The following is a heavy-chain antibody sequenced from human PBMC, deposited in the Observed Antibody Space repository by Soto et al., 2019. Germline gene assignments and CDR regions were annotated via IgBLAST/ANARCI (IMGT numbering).Heavy chain of an antibody. V-gene: IGHV4-59*08. CDR3: ARYGSGECNRGSCYSPFDY. J-gene: IGHJ4*02. CDR2: IYYSGST. Sequence: PSETLSLTCTVSGGSISSYYWSWIRQPPGKGLEWIGYIYYSGSTYYNPSLKSRVTISVDTSKNQFSLKLSSVTAADTAVYYCARYGSGECNRGSCYSPFDYWGQGTQVTVSS. D-gene: IGHD2-15*01. CDR1: GGSISSYY.